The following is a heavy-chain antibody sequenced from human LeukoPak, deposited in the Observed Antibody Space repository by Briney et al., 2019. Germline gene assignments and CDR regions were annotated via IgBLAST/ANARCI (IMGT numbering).Heavy chain of an antibody. CDR3: AKRSDGYSGFDY. CDR1: GYTFTSYG. V-gene: IGHV1-18*01. CDR2: ISAYNGNT. D-gene: IGHD5-18*01. J-gene: IGHJ4*02. Sequence: ASVKVSCKASGYTFTSYGISWVRQAPGQGLEWMGWISAYNGNTNYAQKFQGRVTMTRDTSISTAYMELSGLRSDDTAVYYCAKRSDGYSGFDYWGQGTLVTVSS.